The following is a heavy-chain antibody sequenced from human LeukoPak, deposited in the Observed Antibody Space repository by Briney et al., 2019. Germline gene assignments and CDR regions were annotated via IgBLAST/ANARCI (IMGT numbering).Heavy chain of an antibody. CDR3: AKGVVAATNAAYYGMDV. Sequence: GGSLRLSCAASGFTFSNYGMHWVRQAPGKGLEWVVVISYDESDKYYADSVKGRFTISRDNSKNTLYLQMNSLRPEDTAVYYCAKGVVAATNAAYYGMDVWGQGTTVTVSS. CDR2: ISYDESDK. J-gene: IGHJ6*02. V-gene: IGHV3-30*18. CDR1: GFTFSNYG. D-gene: IGHD2-15*01.